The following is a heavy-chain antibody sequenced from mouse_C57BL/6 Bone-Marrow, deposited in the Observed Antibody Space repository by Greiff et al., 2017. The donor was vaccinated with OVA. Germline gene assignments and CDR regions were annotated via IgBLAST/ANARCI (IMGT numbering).Heavy chain of an antibody. CDR1: GYAFSSYW. Sequence: VQLQQSGAELVKPGASVKISCKASGYAFSSYWMNWVKQRPGKGLEWIGQIYPGDGDTNYNGKFKGKATLTADKSSSTAYMQLSSLTSEDSAFYFCARWGGRWTAQAKAMDYWGQGTSVTVSS. CDR3: ARWGGRWTAQAKAMDY. V-gene: IGHV1-80*01. D-gene: IGHD3-2*02. CDR2: IYPGDGDT. J-gene: IGHJ4*01.